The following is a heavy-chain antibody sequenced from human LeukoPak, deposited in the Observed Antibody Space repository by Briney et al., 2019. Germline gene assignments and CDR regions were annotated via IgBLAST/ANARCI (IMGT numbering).Heavy chain of an antibody. CDR2: IRGSGSSI. Sequence: GSLRLSCAAFGFTFSSYEMNWVRQAPGKGLEWVSYIRGSGSSIYYADSVKGRFTISRDNAKNSLYLQMNSLRAEDTAVYYCARGGLPKPFDYWGQGTLVTVSS. V-gene: IGHV3-48*03. J-gene: IGHJ4*02. CDR1: GFTFSSYE. D-gene: IGHD1-14*01. CDR3: ARGGLPKPFDY.